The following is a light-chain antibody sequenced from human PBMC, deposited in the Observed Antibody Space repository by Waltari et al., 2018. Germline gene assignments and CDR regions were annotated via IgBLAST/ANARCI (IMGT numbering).Light chain of an antibody. CDR2: AAS. CDR1: QTISSY. CDR3: QQSYSSLWT. J-gene: IGKJ1*01. Sequence: DIKMTQSPSSLSASVGDRVTITCRASQTISSYLNWYQQKPGKAPKVLIYAASSLQSGVPSRFSGSGSGTDFTLTISSLQPEDFATYYCQQSYSSLWTFGQGTKVKIK. V-gene: IGKV1-39*01.